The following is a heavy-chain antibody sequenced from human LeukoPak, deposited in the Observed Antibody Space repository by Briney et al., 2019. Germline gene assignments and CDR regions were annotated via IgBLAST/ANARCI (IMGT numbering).Heavy chain of an antibody. J-gene: IGHJ6*03. CDR1: GGSISSYY. Sequence: PSETLSFTCTVSGGSISSYYWSWIRQPPGKGLEWIGYIYTSGSTNYNPSLKSRVTISVDTSKNQFSLKLSSVTAADTAVYYCASSDCSSTSCCPWSLRYYYMDVWGKGTTVTVSS. V-gene: IGHV4-4*09. CDR3: ASSDCSSTSCCPWSLRYYYMDV. D-gene: IGHD2-2*01. CDR2: IYTSGST.